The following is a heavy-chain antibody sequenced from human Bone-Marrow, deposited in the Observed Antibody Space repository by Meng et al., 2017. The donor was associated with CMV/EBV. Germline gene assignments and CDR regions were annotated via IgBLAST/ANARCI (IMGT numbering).Heavy chain of an antibody. CDR3: ARESFGLIAVAGTLPWFDP. CDR1: ISRGYFY. D-gene: IGHD6-19*01. J-gene: IGHJ5*02. CDR2: TSYSGST. V-gene: IGHV4-30-4*05. Sequence: ISRGYFYWNWVRQHPGKGLEWIGYTSYSGSTYYNPSLKSRVTISVDTSKNQFSLKLSSVTAADTAVYYCARESFGLIAVAGTLPWFDPWGQGTLVTVSS.